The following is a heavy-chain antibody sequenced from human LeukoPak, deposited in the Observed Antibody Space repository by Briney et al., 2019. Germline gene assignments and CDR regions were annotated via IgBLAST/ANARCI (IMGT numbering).Heavy chain of an antibody. CDR2: SSSGRTM. J-gene: IGHJ4*02. V-gene: IGHV3-48*03. D-gene: IGHD6-13*01. CDR3: ASSSWYALDY. Sequence: SSSGRTMYYADSVKGRFTISRDNAKNSLYLQMNSLRAEDTAIYYCASSSWYALDYWGQGTLVTVSS.